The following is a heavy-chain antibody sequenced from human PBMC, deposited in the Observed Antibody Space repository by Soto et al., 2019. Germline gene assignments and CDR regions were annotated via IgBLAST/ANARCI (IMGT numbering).Heavy chain of an antibody. Sequence: QITLKESGPTLVKPTQTLTLTCTFSGFSLSTSGVGVGWIRQPPGKALEWLALIYWDDDKRYSPSLKSRLTITKDTSKHQVVLTMTNMDPVDTATYCCAHINTQWWSSTNWFDPWGQGTLVTVSS. V-gene: IGHV2-5*02. CDR1: GFSLSTSGVG. CDR2: IYWDDDK. D-gene: IGHD2-15*01. CDR3: AHINTQWWSSTNWFDP. J-gene: IGHJ5*02.